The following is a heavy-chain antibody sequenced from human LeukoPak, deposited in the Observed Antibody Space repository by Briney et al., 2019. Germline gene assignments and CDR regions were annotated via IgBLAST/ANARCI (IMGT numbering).Heavy chain of an antibody. CDR2: IYNSGVKI. D-gene: IGHD6-19*01. V-gene: IGHV3-23*01. CDR1: GFTFSTYS. J-gene: IGHJ4*02. CDR3: AKDVAPDSGWDLDY. Sequence: QPGGSLGLSCAASGFTFSTYSMTWVRQGPGKGLERVSSIYNSGVKIFYADSVKGRFTISRDNSKNTLYLQMNSLRVEDTAVYYCAKDVAPDSGWDLDYWGQGTLVTVSS.